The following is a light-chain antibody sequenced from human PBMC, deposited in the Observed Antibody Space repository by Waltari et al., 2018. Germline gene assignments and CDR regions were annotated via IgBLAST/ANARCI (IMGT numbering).Light chain of an antibody. J-gene: IGKJ1*01. V-gene: IGKV3-20*01. CDR1: QSVGRT. CDR3: QHYVRLPVT. CDR2: GAS. Sequence: EIVLTQSTGTLSLSPGERATLSCWTSQSVGRTLAWYQQKPGQPPRLLIYGASIRATGIPDRFSGSGSGTDFSLTISRLEPEDFAVYYCQHYVRLPVTFGQGTKVEIK.